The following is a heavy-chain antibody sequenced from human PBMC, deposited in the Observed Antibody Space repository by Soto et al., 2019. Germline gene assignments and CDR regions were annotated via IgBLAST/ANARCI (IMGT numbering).Heavy chain of an antibody. J-gene: IGHJ6*02. CDR1: GFTFSSYA. CDR3: AKKGEIFGVVRPPYYCYGRDD. Sequence: EVQRLESGGGLVQPGGSLSVSCAASGFTFSSYAMSWVRQAPGKRLEWVSAISGSGGSTYYAGSVKGRFTISRENSKNTVDPKLNSQGAGDTAVYYSAKKGEIFGVVRPPYYCYGRDDWGHGTTVTVT. CDR2: ISGSGGST. V-gene: IGHV3-23*01. D-gene: IGHD3-3*01.